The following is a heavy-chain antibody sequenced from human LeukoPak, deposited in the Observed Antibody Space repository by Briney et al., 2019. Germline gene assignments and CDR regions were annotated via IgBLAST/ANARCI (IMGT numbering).Heavy chain of an antibody. V-gene: IGHV3-48*01. CDR3: ASALITFGGVIATYY. D-gene: IGHD3-16*02. Sequence: GGSLRLSCAASGFIFRSYSMNWVRQAPGEGLEWVSYISSLSGTIYYADSVKGRFTISRDNAKNSLYLQMDSLRVEDTAVYYCASALITFGGVIATYYWGQGTLVTVSS. J-gene: IGHJ4*02. CDR2: ISSLSGTI. CDR1: GFIFRSYS.